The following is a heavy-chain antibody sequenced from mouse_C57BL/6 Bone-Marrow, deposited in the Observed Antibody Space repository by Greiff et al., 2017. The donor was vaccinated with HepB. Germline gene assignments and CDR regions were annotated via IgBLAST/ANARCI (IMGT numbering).Heavy chain of an antibody. CDR3: TRGGDYGSSLYYFDY. Sequence: QVQLQQSGAELVKPGASVKLSCKASGYTFTEYTIHWVKQRSGQGLEWIGWFYPGSGSIKYNEKFKDKATLTADKSSSTVYMELRSLTSEDSAVYYCTRGGDYGSSLYYFDYWGQGTTLTVSS. V-gene: IGHV1-62-2*01. CDR1: GYTFTEYT. J-gene: IGHJ2*01. D-gene: IGHD1-1*01. CDR2: FYPGSGSI.